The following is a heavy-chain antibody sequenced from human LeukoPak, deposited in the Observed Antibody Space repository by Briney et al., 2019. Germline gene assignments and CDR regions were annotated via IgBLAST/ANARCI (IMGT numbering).Heavy chain of an antibody. J-gene: IGHJ6*03. V-gene: IGHV3-48*03. Sequence: GGSLRLSCAASGFTFSSYEMKWVRQAPGKGLEWVSYISSSGSTIYYADSVKGRFTISRDNAKNSLYPQMNSLRAEDTAVYYCARGIITIFGVVHDPWYYMDVWGKGTTVTVSS. CDR3: ARGIITIFGVVHDPWYYMDV. D-gene: IGHD3-3*01. CDR2: ISSSGSTI. CDR1: GFTFSSYE.